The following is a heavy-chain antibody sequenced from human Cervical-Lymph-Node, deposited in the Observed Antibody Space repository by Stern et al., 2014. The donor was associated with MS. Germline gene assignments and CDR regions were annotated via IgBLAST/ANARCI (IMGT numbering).Heavy chain of an antibody. J-gene: IGHJ5*02. CDR1: GYTFTSYG. Sequence: VQLLESGAEVKKPGASVKVSCKASGYTFTSYGISWVRQAPGQGLEGMGWISAYNGNTNYAQKLQGRVTMTTDTSTSTAYMELRSLRSDDTAVYYCARVGSIAVAGKSFDPWGQGTLVTVSS. CDR2: ISAYNGNT. D-gene: IGHD6-19*01. V-gene: IGHV1-18*04. CDR3: ARVGSIAVAGKSFDP.